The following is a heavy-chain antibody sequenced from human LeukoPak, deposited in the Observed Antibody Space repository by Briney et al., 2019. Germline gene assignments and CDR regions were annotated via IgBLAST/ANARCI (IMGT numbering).Heavy chain of an antibody. D-gene: IGHD2-8*01. CDR3: ARDHWGMVARYFDY. Sequence: SETLSLTCTVSGGSISGSSYYWGWIRQPPGKGLEWIGSIYYSGSTYYNPSLKSRVTISVDTSKNQFSLKLSSVTAADTAVYYCARDHWGMVARYFDYWGQGTLVTVSS. V-gene: IGHV4-39*07. J-gene: IGHJ4*02. CDR1: GGSISGSSYY. CDR2: IYYSGST.